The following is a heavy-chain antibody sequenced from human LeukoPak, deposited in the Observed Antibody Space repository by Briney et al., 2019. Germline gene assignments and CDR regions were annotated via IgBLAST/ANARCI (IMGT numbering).Heavy chain of an antibody. CDR2: INPNSGGT. D-gene: IGHD6-25*01. J-gene: IGHJ4*02. CDR3: AREGIGYPEHFDY. Sequence: GASVKVSCKASGYTFTGYYMHWVRQAPGQGLEWMGRINPNSGGTNYAQKFQGRVTMTRDTSISTAYMELSRLRSDDTAVYYCAREGIGYPEHFDYWGQGTLVTVSS. CDR1: GYTFTGYY. V-gene: IGHV1-2*06.